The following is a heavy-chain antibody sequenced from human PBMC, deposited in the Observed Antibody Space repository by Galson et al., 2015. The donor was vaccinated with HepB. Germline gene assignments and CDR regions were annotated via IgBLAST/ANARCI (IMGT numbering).Heavy chain of an antibody. CDR2: IIPIFGTA. CDR3: ARNSKGLGNWNYPDYYYGMDV. Sequence: SVKVSCKASGGTFSSYAISWVRQAPGQGLEWMGGIIPIFGTANYAQKFQGRVTITADKSTSTAYMELSSLRSEDTAVYYCARNSKGLGNWNYPDYYYGMDVWGQGTTVTVSS. CDR1: GGTFSSYA. D-gene: IGHD1-7*01. J-gene: IGHJ6*02. V-gene: IGHV1-69*06.